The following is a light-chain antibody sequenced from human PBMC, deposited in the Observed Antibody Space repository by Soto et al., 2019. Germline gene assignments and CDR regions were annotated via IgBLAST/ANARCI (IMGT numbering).Light chain of an antibody. CDR3: QQRSNWLT. Sequence: EFVLTQSPAILSLSPGEGATLSCRASQSLSTSLAWYQHKPGQAPRLLIYYASYRAPGIPARFSGSGSGTDFTLTISSLEPEDFAVYYCQQRSNWLTFGGGTKVEI. J-gene: IGKJ4*01. V-gene: IGKV3-11*01. CDR1: QSLSTS. CDR2: YAS.